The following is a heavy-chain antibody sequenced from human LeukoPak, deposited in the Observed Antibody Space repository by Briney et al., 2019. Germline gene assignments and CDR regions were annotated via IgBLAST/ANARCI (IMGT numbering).Heavy chain of an antibody. CDR1: GFTFSSYE. CDR3: ASSYYDFWSGYSLSYYFDY. Sequence: GGSLRLSCAASGFTFSSYEVNWVRQAPGKGLEWVSYISSSGSTIYYADSVKGRFTISRDNAKNSLYLQMNSLRAEDTAVYYCASSYYDFWSGYSLSYYFDYWGQGTLVTVSS. D-gene: IGHD3-3*01. V-gene: IGHV3-48*03. CDR2: ISSSGSTI. J-gene: IGHJ4*02.